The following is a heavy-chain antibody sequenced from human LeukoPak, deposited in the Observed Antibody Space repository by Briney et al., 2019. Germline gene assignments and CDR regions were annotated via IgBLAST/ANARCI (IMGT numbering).Heavy chain of an antibody. CDR1: GFTFSSYA. J-gene: IGHJ4*02. CDR3: AKAYYDSSGSPFDY. D-gene: IGHD3-22*01. CDR2: TSGSGGST. V-gene: IGHV3-23*01. Sequence: GGSLRLSCAASGFTFSSYAMSWVRQAPGKELEWVSATSGSGGSTYYADSVKGRFTISRDNSKNTLYLQMNSLRAEDTAVYYCAKAYYDSSGSPFDYWGQGTLVTVSS.